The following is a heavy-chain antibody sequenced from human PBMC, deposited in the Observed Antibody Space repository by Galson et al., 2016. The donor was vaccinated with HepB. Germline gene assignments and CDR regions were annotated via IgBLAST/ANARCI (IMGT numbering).Heavy chain of an antibody. J-gene: IGHJ4*02. CDR2: FYSSGKT. CDR1: GFSVSSNY. Sequence: SLRLSCAASGFSVSSNYIIWVRQAPGEGLEWVSVFYSSGKTAHADSVEGRFTVSRDTSKNMLYLQMNSLRAEDTAIYYCVREVYGGALDYWGQGTLVSVSS. D-gene: IGHD4-23*01. V-gene: IGHV3-53*01. CDR3: VREVYGGALDY.